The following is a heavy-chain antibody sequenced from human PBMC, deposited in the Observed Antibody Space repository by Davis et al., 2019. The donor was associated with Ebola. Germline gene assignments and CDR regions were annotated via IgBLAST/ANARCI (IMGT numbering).Heavy chain of an antibody. CDR3: AGSDRPHSYYYDSSGYPPAPYYYYGMDV. J-gene: IGHJ6*02. CDR2: ISAYNGNT. D-gene: IGHD3-22*01. Sequence: ASVKVSCKASGYTFTSYGISWVRQAPGQGLEWMGWISAYNGNTNYAQKLQGRVTMTTDTSTSTAYMELRSLRSDDTAVYYCAGSDRPHSYYYDSSGYPPAPYYYYGMDVWGQGTTVTVSS. CDR1: GYTFTSYG. V-gene: IGHV1-18*01.